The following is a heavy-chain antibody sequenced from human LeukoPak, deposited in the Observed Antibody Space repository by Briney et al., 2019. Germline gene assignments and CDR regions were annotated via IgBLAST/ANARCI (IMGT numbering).Heavy chain of an antibody. Sequence: GGSLRLSCAASGFTFSSYSMNWVRQAPGKGLEWVSYISSSSSTIYYADSVKGRFTISRDNAKNSLYLQMNSLRAEDTAVYYCARDEEWELPGVDYWGQGTLVTVSS. D-gene: IGHD1-26*01. CDR3: ARDEEWELPGVDY. V-gene: IGHV3-48*04. CDR1: GFTFSSYS. J-gene: IGHJ4*02. CDR2: ISSSSSTI.